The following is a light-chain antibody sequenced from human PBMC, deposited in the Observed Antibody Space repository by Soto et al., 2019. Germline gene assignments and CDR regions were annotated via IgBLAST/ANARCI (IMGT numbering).Light chain of an antibody. J-gene: IGLJ3*02. Sequence: QSALTQPPSASGSPGQSVTISCTGTSSDVGAYNYVSWYQQYPGKAPKLMIYEVNKRPSGVPDRFSGSKSGKTASLTVSGLQPEDEADYHCYSYAGSNIWVFGGGTKVTVL. CDR2: EVN. V-gene: IGLV2-8*01. CDR1: SSDVGAYNY. CDR3: YSYAGSNIWV.